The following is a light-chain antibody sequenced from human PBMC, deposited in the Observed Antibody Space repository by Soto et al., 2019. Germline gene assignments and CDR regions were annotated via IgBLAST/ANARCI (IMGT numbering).Light chain of an antibody. CDR1: QSVTSNY. Sequence: IVVTQSGAAPGWSPGEGGTLSCGASQSVTSNYLAWYHHKPGLPPRPPMHHAPTRATGIPDRFTRSRSRTDLTLTISRLEPEDFAVYYCQQYAKAWTFGQGYKV. CDR3: QQYAKAWT. J-gene: IGKJ1*01. CDR2: HAP. V-gene: IGKV3D-20*01.